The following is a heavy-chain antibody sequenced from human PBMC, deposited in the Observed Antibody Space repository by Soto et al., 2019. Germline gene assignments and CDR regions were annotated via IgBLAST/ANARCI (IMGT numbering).Heavy chain of an antibody. J-gene: IGHJ6*02. V-gene: IGHV1-3*01. CDR3: ARDKGYCSSTSCSFYYYYGMDV. CDR2: INAGNGNT. D-gene: IGHD2-2*01. CDR1: GYTFTSYA. Sequence: ASVKVSCKASGYTFTSYAMHWVRQAPGQRLEWMGWINAGNGNTKYSQKFQGRVTITRDTSASTAYMELGSLRSEDSTVYYCARDKGYCSSTSCSFYYYYGMDVWGQGTTVTVSS.